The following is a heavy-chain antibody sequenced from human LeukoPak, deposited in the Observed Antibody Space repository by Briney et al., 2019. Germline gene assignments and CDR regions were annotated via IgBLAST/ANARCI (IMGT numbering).Heavy chain of an antibody. J-gene: IGHJ1*01. CDR3: ALGYCGGGSCYAREYFQH. CDR2: IYSSGST. Sequence: PSKTLSLTCTVSGGSISSYYWSWIRQPPGSGLEWIGYIYSSGSTNYNPSLKSRVTISVDTSKSQFSLKLTSVTAADTAVYYCALGYCGGGSCYAREYFQHWGQGTLVTVSS. V-gene: IGHV4-59*08. CDR1: GGSISSYY. D-gene: IGHD2-15*01.